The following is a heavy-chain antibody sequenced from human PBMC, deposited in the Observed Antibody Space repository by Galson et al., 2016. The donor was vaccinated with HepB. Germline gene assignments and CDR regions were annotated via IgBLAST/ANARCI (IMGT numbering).Heavy chain of an antibody. V-gene: IGHV3-23*01. CDR2: IGGDGAT. CDR1: GFTFTNNI. Sequence: SLRLSCAASGFTFTNNIMSWVRQAPGKGLEWVSTIGGDGATFYGDSVKGRFTFSRDDSKSTLYLRMDSLRVEDTATYHCTKRCMTNTCHNADDYWGQGTLVTVSS. D-gene: IGHD2-8*01. J-gene: IGHJ4*02. CDR3: TKRCMTNTCHNADDY.